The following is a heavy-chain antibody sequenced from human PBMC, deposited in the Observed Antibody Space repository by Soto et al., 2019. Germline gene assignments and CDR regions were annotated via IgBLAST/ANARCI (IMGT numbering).Heavy chain of an antibody. V-gene: IGHV4-4*02. CDR1: GGSISSTNW. D-gene: IGHD6-19*01. CDR3: VRHGSAWNYFFDY. J-gene: IGHJ4*02. CDR2: IYHGGNT. Sequence: GTLSLTCAVSGGSISSTNWWSWVRQPPGKGLEWIGEIYHGGNTNSNPSLKSRVTISIDKSKNLFSLDLTSVTAADTAVYYCVRHGSAWNYFFDYWGQGTLVTVSS.